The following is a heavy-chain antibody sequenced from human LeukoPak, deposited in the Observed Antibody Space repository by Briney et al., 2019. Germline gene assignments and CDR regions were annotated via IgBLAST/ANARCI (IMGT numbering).Heavy chain of an antibody. D-gene: IGHD2-2*01. V-gene: IGHV4-61*02. CDR1: GGSISSGSYY. CDR3: ARLMLPAAKGAFDI. Sequence: SETLSLTCTVSGGSISSGSYYWSWIRQPAGKGLEWIGRINTSGSLNYNPSVKSRVTISVDTSKNQFSLKLSSVTAADTAVYYCARLMLPAAKGAFDIWGQGTMVTVSS. J-gene: IGHJ3*02. CDR2: INTSGSL.